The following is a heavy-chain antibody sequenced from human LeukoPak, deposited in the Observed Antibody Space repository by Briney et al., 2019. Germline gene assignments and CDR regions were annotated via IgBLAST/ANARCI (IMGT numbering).Heavy chain of an antibody. CDR2: ISSSSIYI. D-gene: IGHD1-26*01. Sequence: GGSLRLSCAASGFTLSSYGMNWVRQAPGKGLEWVSFISSSSIYIYYADSVKGRFTISRDNAKNSLYLQMNSLRAEDTAVYYCAKVRGVGATYFDYWGQGTLVTVSS. V-gene: IGHV3-21*04. CDR3: AKVRGVGATYFDY. J-gene: IGHJ4*02. CDR1: GFTLSSYG.